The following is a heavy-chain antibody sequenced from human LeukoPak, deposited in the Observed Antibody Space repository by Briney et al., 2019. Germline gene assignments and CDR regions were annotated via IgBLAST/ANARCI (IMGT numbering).Heavy chain of an antibody. CDR3: ARHYYYGSGGFNLFDY. D-gene: IGHD3-22*01. CDR2: ISSSSSAI. Sequence: GSLRLSCAASGFTFSSYSMNWVRQAPGKGLEWVSYISSSSSAIYYADSVKGRFTISRDNAKNTLYLQMNSLRAEDTAVYYCARHYYYGSGGFNLFDYWGQGTLVTVSS. V-gene: IGHV3-48*04. J-gene: IGHJ4*02. CDR1: GFTFSSYS.